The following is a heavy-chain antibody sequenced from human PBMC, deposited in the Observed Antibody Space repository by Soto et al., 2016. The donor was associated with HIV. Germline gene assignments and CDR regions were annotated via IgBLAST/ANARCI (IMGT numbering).Heavy chain of an antibody. CDR2: ISGSGAGT. Sequence: EVQLLESGGGLVQPGGSLRLSCAASGFTFNNYAMSWVRQAPGKGLDWVSVISGSGAGTYYAGSVKGRFTISRDNSRNTLYLQMNGLRAEDTAAYYCAKLSTVGGSYSDYWGQGTLVIVSS. CDR1: GFTFNNYA. J-gene: IGHJ4*03. V-gene: IGHV3-23*01. CDR3: AKLSTVGGSYSDY. D-gene: IGHD4-4*01.